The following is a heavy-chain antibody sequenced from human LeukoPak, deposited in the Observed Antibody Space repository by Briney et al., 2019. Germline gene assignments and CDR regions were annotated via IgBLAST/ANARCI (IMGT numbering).Heavy chain of an antibody. D-gene: IGHD6-19*01. J-gene: IGHJ6*03. CDR3: ATEHVYSSGWYYYYYMDV. Sequence: ASVKISCKASGYTFTDYYMHWVQQAPGKGLEWMGRVDPEDGETISAEKFQGRVTITADTSTDTAYMELSSLRSEDTAVYYCATEHVYSSGWYYYYYMDVWGKGTTVTVSS. V-gene: IGHV1-69-2*01. CDR2: VDPEDGET. CDR1: GYTFTDYY.